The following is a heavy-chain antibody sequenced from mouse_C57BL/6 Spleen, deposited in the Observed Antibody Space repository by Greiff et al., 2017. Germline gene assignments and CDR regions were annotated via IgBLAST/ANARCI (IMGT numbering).Heavy chain of an antibody. CDR2: IDPTGGGT. D-gene: IGHD4-1*01. Sequence: VQLQQPGAELVKPGASVKLSCKASGYTFTSYWMHWVKQRPGRGLEWIGRIDPTGGGTQYNEKFKSKATLTVDKPSSPAYMQLSSLTSEDAAVYYCARELGEGGNYWGQGTTLTVSS. J-gene: IGHJ2*01. CDR3: ARELGEGGNY. CDR1: GYTFTSYW. V-gene: IGHV1-72*01.